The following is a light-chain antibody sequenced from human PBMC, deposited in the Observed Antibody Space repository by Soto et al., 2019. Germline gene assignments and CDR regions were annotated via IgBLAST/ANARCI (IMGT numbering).Light chain of an antibody. CDR1: SIGSKT. J-gene: IGLJ1*01. Sequence: LTQPPSMSVAPGQTARITCGGNSIGSKTVHWYQQKAGQAPVLVVYDDSDRPSGIPERFSGSNSGNTATLTISRVEAGDEADYYCQVWDVSTVHYVFGTGTKVTVL. CDR3: QVWDVSTVHYV. V-gene: IGLV3-21*02. CDR2: DDS.